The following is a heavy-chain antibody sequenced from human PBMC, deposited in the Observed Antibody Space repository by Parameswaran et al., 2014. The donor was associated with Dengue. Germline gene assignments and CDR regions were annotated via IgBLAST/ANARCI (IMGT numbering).Heavy chain of an antibody. CDR1: DSPLVAIG. J-gene: IGHJ4*02. CDR3: ASLPWNRGDY. V-gene: IGHV3-7*01. D-gene: IGHD1/OR15-1a*01. CDR2: IRTDGSDK. Sequence: GGSLETLLCEPLDSPLVAIGWPGSARLQGWGLEWVANIRTDGSDKYYMDSVKGRFTISRDNTKNSLYLQMNSLRVEDTAVYYCASLPWNRGDYWGQGTLVTVSS.